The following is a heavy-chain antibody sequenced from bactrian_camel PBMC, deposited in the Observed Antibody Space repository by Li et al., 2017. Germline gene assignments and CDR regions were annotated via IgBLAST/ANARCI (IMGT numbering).Heavy chain of an antibody. J-gene: IGHJ4*01. CDR3: AAGWSFGVGTLLRRHYNY. CDR2: IATVSGPNT. Sequence: VQLVESGGGSVQPGGSLRLSCDASGYTYSSNCMGWFRLPPGRAPAEREGIATVSGPNTLYADSVKGRFTISQDNAKNMVYLQVNSLKAEDTAMYYCAAGWSFGVGTLLRRHYNYWGQGTQVTVS. CDR1: GYTYSSNC. D-gene: IGHD3*01. V-gene: IGHV3S31*01.